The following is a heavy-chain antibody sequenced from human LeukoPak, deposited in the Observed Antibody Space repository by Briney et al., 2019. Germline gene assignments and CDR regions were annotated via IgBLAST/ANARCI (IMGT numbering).Heavy chain of an antibody. D-gene: IGHD5-18*01. CDR1: GYTFTSYG. J-gene: IGHJ4*02. Sequence: ASVNVSCKASGYTFTSYGISWVRQAPGQGLEWMGWISAHNGNTNYAQKLQGRVPMTTDTSTSTAYMEMRSLRSDDTGVYYCARFFEKSDRAMVIPLDYWGQGTLVTVSS. CDR3: ARFFEKSDRAMVIPLDY. CDR2: ISAHNGNT. V-gene: IGHV1-18*04.